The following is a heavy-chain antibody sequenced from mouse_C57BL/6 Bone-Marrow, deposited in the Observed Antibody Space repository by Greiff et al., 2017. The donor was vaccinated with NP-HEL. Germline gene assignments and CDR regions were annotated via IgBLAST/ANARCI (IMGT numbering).Heavy chain of an antibody. CDR1: GFTFSDYG. D-gene: IGHD2-4*01. J-gene: IGHJ3*01. CDR3: ARDYEAY. CDR2: ISSGSSTI. V-gene: IGHV5-17*01. Sequence: EVQLKESGGGLVKPGGSLKLSCAASGFTFSDYGMHWVRQAPEKGLEWVAYISSGSSTIYYADTVKGRFTISRDNAKNTLFLQMTSLRSEDTAMYYCARDYEAYWGQGTLVTVSA.